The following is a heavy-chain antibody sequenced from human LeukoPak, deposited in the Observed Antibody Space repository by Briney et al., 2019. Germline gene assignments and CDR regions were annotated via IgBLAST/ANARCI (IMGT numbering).Heavy chain of an antibody. Sequence: PGGSLRLSCAVSGFTFSSYVMTWVRQVPGKGLEWVSGISGSGGRTYYADSVKGRFTISRDNSKNTVYLQVNSLRAEDTAVYYCAKDPYSGSYYGNYWGQGTLVTVSS. CDR1: GFTFSSYV. CDR2: ISGSGGRT. V-gene: IGHV3-23*01. J-gene: IGHJ4*02. CDR3: AKDPYSGSYYGNY. D-gene: IGHD1-26*01.